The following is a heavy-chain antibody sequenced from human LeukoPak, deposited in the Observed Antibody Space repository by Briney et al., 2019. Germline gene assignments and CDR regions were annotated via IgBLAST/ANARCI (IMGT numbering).Heavy chain of an antibody. D-gene: IGHD5-18*01. Sequence: SETLSLTCAVYGGFFSGYYWSWIRQPPGKGLEWIGEINHSGSINYNPSLKSRVTISVDTSKNQFSLKLSSVTAADTAVYYCARARTPQWIQLWLHWFDPWGQGTLVTVSS. CDR2: INHSGSI. CDR1: GGFFSGYY. CDR3: ARARTPQWIQLWLHWFDP. J-gene: IGHJ5*02. V-gene: IGHV4-34*01.